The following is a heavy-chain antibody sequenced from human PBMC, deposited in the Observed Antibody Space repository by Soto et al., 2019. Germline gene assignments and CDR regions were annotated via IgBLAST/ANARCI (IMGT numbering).Heavy chain of an antibody. V-gene: IGHV4-34*01. CDR2: INHSGTT. D-gene: IGHD4-17*01. CDR3: ARVGVRDGDYGVSRFDP. J-gene: IGHJ5*02. CDR1: GGSFSGYY. Sequence: QVQLQQWGAGLLKPSETLSLTCAVYGGSFSGYYWSWIRHPQGKGLEGIGEINHSGTTNYNPSLKSRVTISVDTSKNQFSLKLSSVTAADTAVYYCARVGVRDGDYGVSRFDPWGQGTLVTVSS.